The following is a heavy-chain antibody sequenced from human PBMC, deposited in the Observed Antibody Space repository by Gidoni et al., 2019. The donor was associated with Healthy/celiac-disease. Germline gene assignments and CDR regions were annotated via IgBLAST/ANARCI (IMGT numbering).Heavy chain of an antibody. CDR1: GCSISSYY. Sequence: QVQLQESGPGLVKPSETLSLTCTVSGCSISSYYWSWIRQPPGKGLEWIGYIYYSGSTNYNPSLKSRVTISVDTSKNQFSLKLSSVTAADTAVYYCARLPAYYYDSSGYQTLGYWYFDLWGRGTLVTVSS. D-gene: IGHD3-22*01. J-gene: IGHJ2*01. CDR2: IYYSGST. V-gene: IGHV4-59*08. CDR3: ARLPAYYYDSSGYQTLGYWYFDL.